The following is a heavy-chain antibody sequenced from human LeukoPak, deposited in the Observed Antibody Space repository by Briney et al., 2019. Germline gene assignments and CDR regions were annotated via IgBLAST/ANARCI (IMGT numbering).Heavy chain of an antibody. V-gene: IGHV3-23*01. CDR3: AKGGIAVAGTKFDY. J-gene: IGHJ4*02. CDR2: ISGSGGST. CDR1: GYTFSDYS. D-gene: IGHD6-19*01. Sequence: GGSLRLSCAASGYTFSDYSVNWVRQAPGKGLEWVSAISGSGGSTYYADSVKGRFTISRDNSKNTLYLQMNSLRAEDTAVYYCAKGGIAVAGTKFDYWGQGTLVTVSS.